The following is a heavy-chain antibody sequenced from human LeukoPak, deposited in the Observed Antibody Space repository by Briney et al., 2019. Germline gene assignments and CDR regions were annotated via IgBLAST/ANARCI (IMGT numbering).Heavy chain of an antibody. CDR3: ARRTLVVPAAQPYNWFDP. V-gene: IGHV4-39*01. D-gene: IGHD2-2*01. CDR2: IYYSGST. Sequence: SETLSLTCTVSGGSISSSSYYWGWIRQPPGKGLEWIGSIYYSGSTYYNPSLKSRVTTSVDTSKNQLSLKLSSVTAADTAVYYCARRTLVVPAAQPYNWFDPWGQGTLVTVSS. J-gene: IGHJ5*02. CDR1: GGSISSSSYY.